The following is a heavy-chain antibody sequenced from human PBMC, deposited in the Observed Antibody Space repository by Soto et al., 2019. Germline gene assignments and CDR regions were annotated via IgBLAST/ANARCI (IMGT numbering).Heavy chain of an antibody. J-gene: IGHJ6*02. D-gene: IGHD3-10*01. CDR1: GGSISSGEYY. CDR3: ARAKGFPYYYYGMDV. Sequence: SETMSLTCTVSGGSISSGEYYWSWIRQPPGKGLEWIGYIYYSGSTYYNPSLKSRVTISVDTSKNQFSLKLSSVTAADTAVYYCARAKGFPYYYYGMDVWGQGTTVTVSS. V-gene: IGHV4-30-4*01. CDR2: IYYSGST.